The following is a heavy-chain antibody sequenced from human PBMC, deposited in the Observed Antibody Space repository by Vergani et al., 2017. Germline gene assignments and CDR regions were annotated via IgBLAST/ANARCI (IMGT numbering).Heavy chain of an antibody. V-gene: IGHV3-23*01. D-gene: IGHD3-10*01. J-gene: IGHJ4*02. CDR2: ISGSGGST. CDR3: AKDLDPPQTPYGSGCYIGFFDY. CDR1: GFTFSSYA. Sequence: EVQLLESGGGLVQPGGSLRLSCAASGFTFSSYAMSWVRQAPGKGLEWVSAISGSGGSTYYADSVKGRFTISRDNSKNTLYLQMNSLRAEDTAVYYWAKDLDPPQTPYGSGCYIGFFDYWGQGTLVTVSS.